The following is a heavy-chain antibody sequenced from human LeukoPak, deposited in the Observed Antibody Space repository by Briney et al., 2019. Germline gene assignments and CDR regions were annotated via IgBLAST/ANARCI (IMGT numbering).Heavy chain of an antibody. CDR1: GYTFTTYY. CDR3: ARDAIVRDYSNSDY. CDR2: INPSGGST. D-gene: IGHD4-11*01. V-gene: IGHV1-46*01. J-gene: IGHJ4*02. Sequence: ASVKVSCKASGYTFTTYYMHWVRQAPGQGLEWMGIINPSGGSTSNAQKFQGRVTMTRDTSISTAYMELSRLTSDDTAVYYCARDAIVRDYSNSDYWGQGTLVTVSS.